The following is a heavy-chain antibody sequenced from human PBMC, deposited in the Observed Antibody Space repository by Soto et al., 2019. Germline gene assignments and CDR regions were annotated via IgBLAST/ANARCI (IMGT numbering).Heavy chain of an antibody. Sequence: QVTLKESGPVLVKPTETLTLTCTVSGFSLSNTRMGVSWISQPPGKALEWLAHIFSNDEKSYSTSLKTRLTISKDTSKSQVVLTMTNMDPVDTATYYGSRIYSWSYQVAVDYWGQGTLVTVSS. D-gene: IGHD3-10*01. CDR2: IFSNDEK. V-gene: IGHV2-26*01. CDR1: GFSLSNTRMG. CDR3: SRIYSWSYQVAVDY. J-gene: IGHJ4*02.